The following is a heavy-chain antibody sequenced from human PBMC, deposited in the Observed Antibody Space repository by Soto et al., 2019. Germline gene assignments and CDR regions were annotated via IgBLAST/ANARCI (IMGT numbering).Heavy chain of an antibody. CDR2: INPSGGST. CDR1: GYTFTSYY. CDR3: GRAGGGKGRRFDY. Sequence: QVQLVQSGAEVTKPGASVTVSCKASGYTFTSYYIQWVRQAPGQGLEWMGIINPSGGSTTSAQKFPGRVPRAREPSPGTVYKGVGRPASEGPAVLYWGRAGGGKGRRFDYWGQGTLVTVSS. V-gene: IGHV1-46*01. D-gene: IGHD3-16*01. J-gene: IGHJ4*02.